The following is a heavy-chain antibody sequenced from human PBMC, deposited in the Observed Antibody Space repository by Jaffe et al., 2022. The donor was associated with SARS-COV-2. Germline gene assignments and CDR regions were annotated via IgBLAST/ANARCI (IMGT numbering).Heavy chain of an antibody. V-gene: IGHV3-53*02. CDR3: AREPLLTGYYRYYYMDV. CDR1: GFTVSSNY. Sequence: EVQLVETGGGLIQPGGSLRLSCAASGFTVSSNYMSWVRQAPGKGLEWVSVIYSGGSTYYADSVKGRFTISRDNSKNTLYLQMNSLRAEDTAVYYCAREPLLTGYYRYYYMDVWGKGTTVTVSS. J-gene: IGHJ6*03. D-gene: IGHD3-9*01. CDR2: IYSGGST.